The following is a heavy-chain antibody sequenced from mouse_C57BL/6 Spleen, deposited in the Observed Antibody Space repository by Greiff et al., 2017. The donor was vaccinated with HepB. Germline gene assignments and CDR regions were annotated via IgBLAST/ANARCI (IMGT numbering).Heavy chain of an antibody. D-gene: IGHD1-1*01. J-gene: IGHJ4*01. Sequence: EVHLVESGGGLVQPKGSLKLSCAASGFSFNTYAMNWVRQAPGKGLEWVARIRSKSNNYATYYADSVKDRFTISRDDSESMLYLQMNNLKTEDTAMYYCVRHRHGSDYYAMDYWGQGTSVTVSS. CDR1: GFSFNTYA. CDR3: VRHRHGSDYYAMDY. CDR2: IRSKSNNYAT. V-gene: IGHV10-1*01.